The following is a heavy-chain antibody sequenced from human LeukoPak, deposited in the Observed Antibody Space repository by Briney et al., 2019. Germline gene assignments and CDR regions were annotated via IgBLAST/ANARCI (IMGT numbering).Heavy chain of an antibody. Sequence: GASVKVSCKACGYTFTGYYMHWVRQAPGQGLEWMGWINPNSGGTNYAQKFQGRVTMTRDTSISTAYMELSRLRSDDTAVYYCARRMIVANNWFDPWGQGTLVTVSS. CDR3: ARRMIVANNWFDP. CDR2: INPNSGGT. CDR1: GYTFTGYY. V-gene: IGHV1-2*02. D-gene: IGHD3-22*01. J-gene: IGHJ5*02.